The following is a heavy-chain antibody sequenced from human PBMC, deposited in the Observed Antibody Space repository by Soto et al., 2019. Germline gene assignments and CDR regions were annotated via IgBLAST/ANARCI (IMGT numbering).Heavy chain of an antibody. CDR1: GYTFTSYA. J-gene: IGHJ4*02. D-gene: IGHD3-22*01. Sequence: GASVKVSCKASGYTFTSYAMHWVRQAPGQRLEWMGWINAGNGNTKYSQKFQGRVTITRDTSASTAYMELSSLRSEDTAVYYCAASHQAPYDSSGYLVDWGQGTLVTVSS. V-gene: IGHV1-3*01. CDR2: INAGNGNT. CDR3: AASHQAPYDSSGYLVD.